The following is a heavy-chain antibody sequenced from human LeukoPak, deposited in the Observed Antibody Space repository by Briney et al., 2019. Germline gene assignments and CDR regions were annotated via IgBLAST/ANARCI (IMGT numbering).Heavy chain of an antibody. V-gene: IGHV3-30-3*01. Sequence: QPRGSLRLSCAASGFTFSSYAMHWVRQAPGKGLEWVAVISNDGSNKNYADSVKGRFTISRDNSKTTLYLQMNSLRAEDTAVYYCAREHCSSTSCVFDYWGQGTLVTVSS. CDR1: GFTFSSYA. CDR3: AREHCSSTSCVFDY. CDR2: ISNDGSNK. J-gene: IGHJ4*02. D-gene: IGHD2-2*01.